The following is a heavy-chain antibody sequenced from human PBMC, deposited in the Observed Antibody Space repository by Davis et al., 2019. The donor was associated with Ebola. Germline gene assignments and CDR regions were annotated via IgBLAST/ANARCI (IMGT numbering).Heavy chain of an antibody. CDR2: ISYDGSNK. J-gene: IGHJ6*02. Sequence: GESLKISCAASGFTFSSYGMHWVRQAPGKGLEWVAVISYDGSNKYYADSVKGRFTISRDNSKNTLYLQMNSLRAEDTAVYYCARVEVQGVPDVWGQGTTVTVSS. V-gene: IGHV3-30*03. CDR1: GFTFSSYG. CDR3: ARVEVQGVPDV. D-gene: IGHD3-10*01.